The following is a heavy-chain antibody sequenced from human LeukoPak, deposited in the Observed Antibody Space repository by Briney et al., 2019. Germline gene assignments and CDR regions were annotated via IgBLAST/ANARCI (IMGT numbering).Heavy chain of an antibody. CDR3: AKDIGHYDSSGYVYYYYGMDV. CDR2: ISSSSSYI. J-gene: IGHJ6*02. Sequence: GGSLRLSCAASGFTFSSYSMNWVRQAPGKGLEWVSSISSSSSYIYYADSVKGRFTISRDNAKNSLYLQMNSLRAEDTALYYCAKDIGHYDSSGYVYYYYGMDVWGQGTTVTVSS. CDR1: GFTFSSYS. V-gene: IGHV3-21*04. D-gene: IGHD3-22*01.